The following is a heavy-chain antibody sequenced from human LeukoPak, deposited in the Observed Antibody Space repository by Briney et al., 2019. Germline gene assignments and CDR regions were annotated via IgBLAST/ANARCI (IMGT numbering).Heavy chain of an antibody. J-gene: IGHJ6*03. V-gene: IGHV1-69*13. D-gene: IGHD3-10*01. Sequence: SVKVSCKASRGTFSSYAISWVRQAPGQGLEWMGGIIPIFGTANYAQKFPGRVTITADESTSTAYMELSSLRSEDTAVYYCARDQGTVLLWFGYYMDVWGKGTTVTVSS. CDR1: RGTFSSYA. CDR2: IIPIFGTA. CDR3: ARDQGTVLLWFGYYMDV.